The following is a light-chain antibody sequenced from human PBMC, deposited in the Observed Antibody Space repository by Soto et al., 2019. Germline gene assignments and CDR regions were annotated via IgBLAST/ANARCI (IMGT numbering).Light chain of an antibody. CDR2: DVS. Sequence: QSALTQPASVSGSPGQSITISCTGTSSDVGGYNYVSWYQQHPGKAPKLMIYDVSNRPSGVSNRFSGSKSGNTASLTISGLQAEDEADYYCSSYTSSSTLDAFGTGTKLTVL. V-gene: IGLV2-14*01. CDR1: SSDVGGYNY. J-gene: IGLJ1*01. CDR3: SSYTSSSTLDA.